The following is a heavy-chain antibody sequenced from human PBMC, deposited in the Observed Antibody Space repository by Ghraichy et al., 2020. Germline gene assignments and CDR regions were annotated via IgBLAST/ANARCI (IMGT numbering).Heavy chain of an antibody. Sequence: SVKVSCKASGFTFTSSAVQWVRQARGQRLEWIGWIVVGTGKTKNAQKFQDRVTFTRDMSTSTAYMELSSLRSEDTAVYYCAAGSGRYDRIYYSYYGMDVWGQGTTVTVSS. J-gene: IGHJ6*02. CDR1: GFTFTSSA. CDR2: IVVGTGKT. D-gene: IGHD3-10*01. V-gene: IGHV1-58*01. CDR3: AAGSGRYDRIYYSYYGMDV.